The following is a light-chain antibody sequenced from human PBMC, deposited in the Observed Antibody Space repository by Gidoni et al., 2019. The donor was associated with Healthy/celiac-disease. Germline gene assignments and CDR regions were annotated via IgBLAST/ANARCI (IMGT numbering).Light chain of an antibody. CDR1: KLGDKY. J-gene: IGLJ2*01. V-gene: IGLV3-1*01. CDR2: QDS. CDR3: QAWDSSTVV. Sequence: SVSPGQTASITCSGDKLGDKYACWYQQKPGQSPVLVIYQDSKRPSGIPERFSGSNSGNTATLTISGTQAMDEADYYCQAWDSSTVVFGGGTKLTVL.